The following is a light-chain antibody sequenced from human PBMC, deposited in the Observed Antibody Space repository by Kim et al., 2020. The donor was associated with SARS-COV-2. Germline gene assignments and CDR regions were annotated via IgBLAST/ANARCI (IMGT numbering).Light chain of an antibody. CDR3: QQSDTLPLT. Sequence: MPMTQSPSSLSASVGDRVTITCQASQDISKNLHWYQQRPGKAPKLLLYNASVLKRGVPTRFSGSGSGTHFSFTINNLQPEDIATYYCQQSDTLPLTFGGGTKVDIK. CDR1: QDISKN. CDR2: NAS. J-gene: IGKJ4*01. V-gene: IGKV1-33*01.